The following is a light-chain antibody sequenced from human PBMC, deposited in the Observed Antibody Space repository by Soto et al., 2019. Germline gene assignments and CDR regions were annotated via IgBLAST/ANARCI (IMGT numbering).Light chain of an antibody. CDR3: QQSYSTPRT. CDR2: AAS. J-gene: IGKJ1*01. Sequence: DIQVTLSPSSLSASVGDRVAVTCRASQSISSYLNWYQQKPGKAPKLLIYAASSWQSGVPSRFSGSGSGTDFTLTISSLQPEDFAAYYCQQSYSTPRTFGQGTKVDIK. V-gene: IGKV1-39*01. CDR1: QSISSY.